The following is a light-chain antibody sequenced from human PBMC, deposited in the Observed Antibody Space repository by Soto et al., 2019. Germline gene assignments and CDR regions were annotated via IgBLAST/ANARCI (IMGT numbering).Light chain of an antibody. CDR2: GAS. J-gene: IGKJ5*01. V-gene: IGKV3-20*01. CDR1: QSVSTY. Sequence: EIVLTQSPATLSLSPGERATLSCRASQSVSTYLIWYQQKPGQAPRLLIYGASSRATGIPDRFSGSGSGTDFTLTISRLEPEDFAVYYCQHHGSSPPITFGQGTSLEI. CDR3: QHHGSSPPIT.